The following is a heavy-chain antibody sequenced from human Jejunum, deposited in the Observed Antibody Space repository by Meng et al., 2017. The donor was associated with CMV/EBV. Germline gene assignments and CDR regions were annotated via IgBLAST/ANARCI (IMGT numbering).Heavy chain of an antibody. CDR1: TFTSYA. CDR3: ARTVNFASGSFQLNNWLDP. Sequence: TFTSYALNWVRQAPGQGLEWMGWINTKTGTPMYAQGFTERFVFSLDTSVSTAYLQVNNLESGDTAPYYCARTVNFASGSFQLNNWLDPWGQGTLVTVSS. J-gene: IGHJ5*02. CDR2: INTKTGTP. V-gene: IGHV7-4-1*02. D-gene: IGHD3-10*01.